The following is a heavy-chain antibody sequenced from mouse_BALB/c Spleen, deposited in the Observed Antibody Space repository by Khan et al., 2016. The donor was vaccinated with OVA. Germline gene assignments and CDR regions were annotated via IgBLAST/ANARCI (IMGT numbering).Heavy chain of an antibody. CDR2: IWAYGST. J-gene: IGHJ4*01. D-gene: IGHD2-13*01. CDR1: GFSLTSYG. Sequence: QVQLKESGPGLVAPSQSLSITCTVSGFSLTSYGVNWVRQPPGKGLEWLGVIWAYGSTHYHSALKSRLSLSEDNSQSPLFLQLNSLQTDDPGTYYCAKPGDGDPYGMEYWGQGTSVPVSS. CDR3: AKPGDGDPYGMEY. V-gene: IGHV2-3*01.